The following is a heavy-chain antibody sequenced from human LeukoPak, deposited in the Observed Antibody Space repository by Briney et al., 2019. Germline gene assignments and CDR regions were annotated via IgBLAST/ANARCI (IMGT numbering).Heavy chain of an antibody. D-gene: IGHD2-15*01. V-gene: IGHV4-59*01. CDR3: ARQAVVVVAATLNWFDP. CDR1: GGSISSYY. Sequence: PSETLSLTCTVSGGSISSYYWSWIRQPPGKGLEWIGYVYYSGSTNYNPSLKSRVTISVDTSKNQFSLKLSSVTAADTAVYYCARQAVVVVAATLNWFDPWGQGTLVTVSS. CDR2: VYYSGST. J-gene: IGHJ5*02.